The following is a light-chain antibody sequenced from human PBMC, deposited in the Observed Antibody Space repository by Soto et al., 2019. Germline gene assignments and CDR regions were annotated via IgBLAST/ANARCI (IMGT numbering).Light chain of an antibody. CDR2: AAS. J-gene: IGKJ4*01. CDR3: QQLNS. Sequence: DIQLTQSPSFLSASVGDRVTITCRASQGISSYLAWYQQKPGEAPKLLIYAASTLQSWVPSRFSGSGSGTEFTLTISSLQPEDFATYYCQQLNSFGGGTKVEIK. CDR1: QGISSY. V-gene: IGKV1-9*01.